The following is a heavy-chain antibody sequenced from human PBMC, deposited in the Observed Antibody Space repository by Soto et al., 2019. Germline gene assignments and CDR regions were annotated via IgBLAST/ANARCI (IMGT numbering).Heavy chain of an antibody. V-gene: IGHV3-15*01. CDR3: LPSWGY. J-gene: IGHJ4*02. Sequence: EVQLVESGGGLVKPGESLRLSCAGSGFTFSNAWMTWVRQAPGKGLEWVGRIKSKSDGGTTDYAAPVKGRFTISRDDSKNTLFLQMNSLKTEDTAVYYCLPSWGYWGQGTLVTVSS. CDR2: IKSKSDGGTT. D-gene: IGHD3-16*01. CDR1: GFTFSNAW.